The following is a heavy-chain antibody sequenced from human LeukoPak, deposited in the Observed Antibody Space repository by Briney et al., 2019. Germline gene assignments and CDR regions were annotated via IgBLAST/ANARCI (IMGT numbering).Heavy chain of an antibody. CDR3: AKDGEGNYYYNMDV. Sequence: PGGSLRLSCAASGFTVSSNYMSWVRQAPGKGLEWVSVIYSGGSTYYADSVKGRFTISRDNSKNTLYLQMNSLRADDTAVYYCAKDGEGNYYYNMDVWGEGTTVTVSS. J-gene: IGHJ6*03. CDR1: GFTVSSNY. CDR2: IYSGGST. D-gene: IGHD4-17*01. V-gene: IGHV3-53*01.